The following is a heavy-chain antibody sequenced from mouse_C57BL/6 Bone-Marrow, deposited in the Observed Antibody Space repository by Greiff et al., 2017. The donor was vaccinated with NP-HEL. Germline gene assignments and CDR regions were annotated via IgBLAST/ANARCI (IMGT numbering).Heavy chain of an antibody. Sequence: VKLQESGPELVKPGASVKISCKASGYTFTDYYINWVKQRPGQGLEWIGWIFPGSGSTYYNEKFKGKATLTVDKSSSTAYMLLSSLTSEDSAVYFCARSDYYGISYVIFDYGGQGTTLTVSS. V-gene: IGHV1-75*01. CDR3: ARSDYYGISYVIFDY. D-gene: IGHD1-1*01. J-gene: IGHJ2*01. CDR1: GYTFTDYY. CDR2: IFPGSGST.